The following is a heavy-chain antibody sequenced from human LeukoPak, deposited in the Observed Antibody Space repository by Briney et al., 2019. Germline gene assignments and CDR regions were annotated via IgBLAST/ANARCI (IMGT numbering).Heavy chain of an antibody. D-gene: IGHD3-22*01. J-gene: IGHJ4*02. CDR3: ARRPYYDSSGYYSVREYYFDY. Sequence: PSETLSLTCAVYGGSFSGYYWSWIRQPPGKGLEWIGYIYYSGSTNYNPSLKSRVTISIDTSKNQFSLKLRSVTAADTAVYYCARRPYYDSSGYYSVREYYFDYWGQGTLVTVSS. V-gene: IGHV4-59*01. CDR2: IYYSGST. CDR1: GGSFSGYY.